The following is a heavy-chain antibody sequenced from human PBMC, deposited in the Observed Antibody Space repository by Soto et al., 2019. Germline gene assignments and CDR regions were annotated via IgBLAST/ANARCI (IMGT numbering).Heavy chain of an antibody. V-gene: IGHV3-53*01. CDR1: GFTVSSNY. CDR2: IYSGGST. J-gene: IGHJ4*02. Sequence: PGGSLRLSCAASGFTVSSNYMSWVRQAPGKGLEWVSVIYSGGSTYYADSVKGRFTISRDNSKNTLYLQMNSLRAEDTAVYYCARDTGPYYFDYWGQGTLVTVSS. CDR3: ARDTGPYYFDY.